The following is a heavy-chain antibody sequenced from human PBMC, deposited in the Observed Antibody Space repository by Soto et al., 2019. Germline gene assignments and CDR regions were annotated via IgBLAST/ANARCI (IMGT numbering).Heavy chain of an antibody. CDR3: ARDSRGGAARRPTFYY. CDR2: IGRSGETI. D-gene: IGHD6-6*01. V-gene: IGHV3-48*03. Sequence: GGCLRLSCVGSGFTFSSFEMNWFRQTPGKGLEWLSYIGRSGETIYYADSVKGRFAISRDNAKSSLFLQMNGLRDEDTGIYYCARDSRGGAARRPTFYYWGRGTLVTVSS. J-gene: IGHJ4*02. CDR1: GFTFSSFE.